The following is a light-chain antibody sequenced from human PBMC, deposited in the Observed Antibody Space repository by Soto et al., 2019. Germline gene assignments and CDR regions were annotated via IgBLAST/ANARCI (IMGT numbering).Light chain of an antibody. CDR3: QTWDTGIQV. Sequence: QLVLTQSPSASASLGASVKLTCTLSSGHSSYSIAWHQQQPDKGPRYLMKVNSDDSHNKGDGIPDRFSGSSSGAERYLTISSLQSEDEADYYCQTWDTGIQVFGGGTNRTVL. V-gene: IGLV4-69*01. J-gene: IGLJ2*01. CDR1: SGHSSYS. CDR2: VNSDDSH.